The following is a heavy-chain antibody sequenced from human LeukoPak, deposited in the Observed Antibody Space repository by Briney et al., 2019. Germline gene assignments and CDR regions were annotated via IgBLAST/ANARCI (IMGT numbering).Heavy chain of an antibody. CDR3: ARKKGYADAWWDS. J-gene: IGHJ5*02. D-gene: IGHD2-8*02. CDR2: IYTGDSDT. V-gene: IGHV5-51*01. CDR1: GYRFTDYW. Sequence: GESLKISCEGSGYRFTDYWIGWVRQMPGEGLEWMGIIYTGDSDTRYSPSFQGQVTMSADKSISTTYLQWSSLRASDTAIYYCARKKGYADAWWDSWGQGTLVTVSS.